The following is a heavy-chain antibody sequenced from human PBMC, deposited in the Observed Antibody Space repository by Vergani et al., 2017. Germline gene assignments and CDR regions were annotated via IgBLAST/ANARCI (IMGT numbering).Heavy chain of an antibody. CDR3: AKDRGVAGSHALDI. J-gene: IGHJ3*02. CDR2: IRWNSGSI. Sequence: EVQLVESGGGLVQPGRSLRLSCAASGFTFDDYAMHWVRQAPGKGLEWVSGIRWNSGSIGYADSVKGRFTISRDNAKNSLYLQMNSLRAEDTALYYCAKDRGVAGSHALDIWGQGTMVTVSS. CDR1: GFTFDDYA. D-gene: IGHD6-19*01. V-gene: IGHV3-9*01.